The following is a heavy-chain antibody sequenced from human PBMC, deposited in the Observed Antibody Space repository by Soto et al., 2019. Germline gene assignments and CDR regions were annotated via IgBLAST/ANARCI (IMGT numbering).Heavy chain of an antibody. Sequence: GGSLSLSCAASRFTFSTYEMHWVRQAPGKGLEWVSCISRSGSSVYYADSVKGRFTISRDNSRNSLYLQMNSLRDEDTALYYCVRYCSSTLCNGVATRTFDYWGQGALVTVSS. CDR2: ISRSGSSV. J-gene: IGHJ4*02. V-gene: IGHV3-48*03. CDR3: VRYCSSTLCNGVATRTFDY. CDR1: RFTFSTYE. D-gene: IGHD5-12*01.